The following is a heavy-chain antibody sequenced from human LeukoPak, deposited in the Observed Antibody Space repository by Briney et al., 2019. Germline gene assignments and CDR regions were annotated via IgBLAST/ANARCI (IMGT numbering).Heavy chain of an antibody. V-gene: IGHV4-38-2*02. CDR2: IYHSGST. CDR1: GGSISSYY. J-gene: IGHJ6*03. D-gene: IGHD5-24*01. Sequence: PSETLSLTCTVSGGSISSYYWSWIRQPPGKGLEWIGSIYHSGSTYYNPSLKSRVTISVDTSKNQFSLKLSSVTAADTAVYYCARVDDRSMDVWGKGTTVAVSS. CDR3: ARVDDRSMDV.